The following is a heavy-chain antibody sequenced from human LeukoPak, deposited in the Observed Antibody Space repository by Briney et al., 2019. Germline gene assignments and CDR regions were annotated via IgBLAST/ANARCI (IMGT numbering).Heavy chain of an antibody. J-gene: IGHJ4*02. D-gene: IGHD1-26*01. V-gene: IGHV3-7*03. CDR1: GFTFSSYW. CDR2: IKQDGSEK. Sequence: GGSLRLSCAASGFTFSSYWMSWVRQAPGKGLEWVANIKQDGSEKYYADSVKGRFTISRDNAKNSLYLQMNSLRAEDTALYYCAKGSYSGSYYAYFDYWGQGTLVTVSS. CDR3: AKGSYSGSYYAYFDY.